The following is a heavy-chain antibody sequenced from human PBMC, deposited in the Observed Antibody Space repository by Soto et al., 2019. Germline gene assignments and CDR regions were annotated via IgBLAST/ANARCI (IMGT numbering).Heavy chain of an antibody. V-gene: IGHV4-59*08. CDR1: GGSISSYY. CDR2: IYYSGST. J-gene: IGHJ5*02. Sequence: SETLSLTCTVSGGSISSYYWSWIRQPPGKGLEWIGYIYYSGSTNYNPSLKSRVTISVDTSKNQFSLKLSSVTAADTAVYYCARQGAKMWFGELLDNWFDPWGQGTLVTVSS. CDR3: ARQGAKMWFGELLDNWFDP. D-gene: IGHD3-10*01.